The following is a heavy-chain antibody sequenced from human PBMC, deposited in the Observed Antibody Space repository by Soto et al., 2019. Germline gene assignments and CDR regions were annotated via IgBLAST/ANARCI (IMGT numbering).Heavy chain of an antibody. V-gene: IGHV4-34*02. CDR1: GESFSGYY. CDR3: ARYEYGNSLYGVDV. D-gene: IGHD1-7*01. CDR2: VDHRGST. J-gene: IGHJ6*02. Sequence: QVHLQQRGAGLLKPSETLSLNCVVSGESFSGYYWSWIRQTPGMGLEWIGEVDHRGSTTYNPSLKNRASIAIDSSTNLFSLELTSVTAADTALYFCARYEYGNSLYGVDVWGHGTRVTVSS.